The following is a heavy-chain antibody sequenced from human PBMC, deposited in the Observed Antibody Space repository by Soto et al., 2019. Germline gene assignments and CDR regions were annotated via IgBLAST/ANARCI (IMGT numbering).Heavy chain of an antibody. CDR2: TYYRSIWQT. CDR1: GDSVSSNDAV. V-gene: IGHV6-1*01. CDR3: ARLVGNSWLEH. J-gene: IGHJ5*02. D-gene: IGHD6-6*01. Sequence: QVQLQQSGPGLVKPSQTLSLTCVISGDSVSSNDAVWNWIRQSPSRGLEWLGRTYYRSIWQTEYAVSVKVRLPINPDASKNHFSLQLNSVTPEDTAMYYCARLVGNSWLEHWGQGTLVTVSA.